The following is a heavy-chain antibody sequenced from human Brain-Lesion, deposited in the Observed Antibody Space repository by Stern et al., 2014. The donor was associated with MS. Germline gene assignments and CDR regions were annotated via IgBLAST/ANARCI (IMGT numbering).Heavy chain of an antibody. D-gene: IGHD2-2*01. CDR2: ISVGTDYI. CDR3: ARVDCSGTNCFYYYYGMDV. V-gene: IGHV3-21*01. J-gene: IGHJ6*02. CDR1: GFTFNSYS. Sequence: EVQLVESGGGLVKPGGSLRLSREASGFTFNSYSMNWVRQAPGKGLEWVSSISVGTDYIYYADSVKGRFTISRDNAKNSLFLQMNTLRAEDTGVYYCARVDCSGTNCFYYYYGMDVWGQGTTVTVSS.